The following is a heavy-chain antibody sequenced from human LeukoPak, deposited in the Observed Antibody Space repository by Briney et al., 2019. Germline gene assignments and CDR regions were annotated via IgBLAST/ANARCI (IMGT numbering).Heavy chain of an antibody. V-gene: IGHV3-11*01. D-gene: IGHD4-11*01. J-gene: IGHJ4*02. Sequence: GGSLRLSCEVSGFTFSDYYMSWIRQAPGKGLEWISFISHGGSAIYYADSLEGRFTISRDNLKNSLYLHMTSLRAEDTAVYYCAREATYSNYFDSWGQGTLVTVSS. CDR2: ISHGGSAI. CDR1: GFTFSDYY. CDR3: AREATYSNYFDS.